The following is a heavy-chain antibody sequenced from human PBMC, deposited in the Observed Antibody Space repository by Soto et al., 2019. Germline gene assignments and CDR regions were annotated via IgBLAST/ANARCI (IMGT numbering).Heavy chain of an antibody. CDR1: GYTFTNYY. CDR3: AREDTADYSGMDV. V-gene: IGHV1-46*01. Sequence: QVQLVQSGAEVKKPGASVKVSCKASGYTFTNYYVHWVRQAPGQGPEWMGVINPSGGSTRDAQKFHGRVTMTRDTSTSTVHMELSSLRSEDTAIYYCAREDTADYSGMDVWGQGTTVTVSS. CDR2: INPSGGST. J-gene: IGHJ6*02. D-gene: IGHD5-18*01.